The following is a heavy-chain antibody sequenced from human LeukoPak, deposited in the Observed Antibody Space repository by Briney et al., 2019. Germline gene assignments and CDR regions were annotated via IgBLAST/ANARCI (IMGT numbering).Heavy chain of an antibody. D-gene: IGHD6-19*01. CDR2: ISSSGSTI. Sequence: PGGSLRLSCAASGFTFSSYEMNRVRQAPGKGLEWVSYISSSGSTIYYADSVEGRFTISRDNAKNSLYLQMNSLRAEDTAVYYCARDRDNVAGTRGYFDYWGQGTLVTVSS. V-gene: IGHV3-48*03. J-gene: IGHJ4*02. CDR3: ARDRDNVAGTRGYFDY. CDR1: GFTFSSYE.